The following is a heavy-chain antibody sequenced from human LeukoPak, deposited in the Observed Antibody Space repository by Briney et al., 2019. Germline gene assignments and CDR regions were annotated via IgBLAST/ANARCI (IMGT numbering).Heavy chain of an antibody. Sequence: SEALSLTCTVSGGSISSYYWSWIRQPAGKGLEWIGRIYSSGNTNYNPSLKSRITMSVDTSKNQFSLKLSSVTAADTAVYYCARDIIGTFNYFDPWGQGTPVTVSS. D-gene: IGHD1-7*01. CDR2: IYSSGNT. CDR1: GGSISSYY. CDR3: ARDIIGTFNYFDP. V-gene: IGHV4-4*07. J-gene: IGHJ5*02.